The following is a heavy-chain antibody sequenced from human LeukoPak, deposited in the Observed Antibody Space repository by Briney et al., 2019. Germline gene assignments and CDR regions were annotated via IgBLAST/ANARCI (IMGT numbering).Heavy chain of an antibody. CDR2: ISGSGGST. CDR3: ARDDDFWSGYYISYFDY. V-gene: IGHV3-23*01. CDR1: GFTFSSYA. Sequence: GGSLRLSCAASGFTFSSYAMSWVRQAPGKGLEWVSAISGSGGSTYYADSVKGRFTISRDNSKNTLYLQMNSLRDEDTAVYYCARDDDFWSGYYISYFDYWGQGTLVTVSS. J-gene: IGHJ4*02. D-gene: IGHD3-3*01.